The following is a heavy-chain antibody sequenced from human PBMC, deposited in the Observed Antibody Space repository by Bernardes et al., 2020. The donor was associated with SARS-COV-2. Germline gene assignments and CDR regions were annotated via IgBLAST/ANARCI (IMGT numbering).Heavy chain of an antibody. D-gene: IGHD3-16*02. J-gene: IGHJ4*02. CDR3: ASTYYDYVWGSYRYLAY. CDR2: IYSGGST. CDR1: GFTVSSNY. V-gene: IGHV3-66*01. Sequence: GGSLRLSCAASGFTVSSNYMSWVRQAPGKGLEWVSVIYSGGSTYYADSVKGRFTISRDNSKNTLYLQMNSLRAEDTAVYYCASTYYDYVWGSYRYLAYWGQGTLVTVSS.